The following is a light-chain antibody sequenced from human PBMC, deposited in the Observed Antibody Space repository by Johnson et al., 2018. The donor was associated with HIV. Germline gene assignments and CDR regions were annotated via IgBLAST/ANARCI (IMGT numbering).Light chain of an antibody. V-gene: IGLV1-51*01. CDR3: GTWDSSLSTYV. CDR2: DNN. CDR1: SSNIGNHY. J-gene: IGLJ1*01. Sequence: QSVLTHPPSVSAAPGQKVTISCSVTSSNIGNHYVSWYQLLPGTAPKLLIYDNNQRPSGIPDRFSVSKSGTSATLGITGLQTGDEADYYCGTWDSSLSTYVFGSGTKVTV.